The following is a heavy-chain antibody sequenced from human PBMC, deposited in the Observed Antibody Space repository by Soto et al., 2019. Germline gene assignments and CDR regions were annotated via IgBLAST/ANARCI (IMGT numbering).Heavy chain of an antibody. J-gene: IGHJ4*02. CDR2: IIPIFGTA. CDR1: GGTFSSYA. Sequence: GASVKVSCKASGGTFSSYAISWVRQAPGQGLGWMGGIIPIFGTANYAQKFQGRVTITADKSTSTAYMELSSLRSEDTAVYYWAYARPPPYYFDYWGQGTLVTVSS. CDR3: AYARPPPYYFDY. V-gene: IGHV1-69*06. D-gene: IGHD6-6*01.